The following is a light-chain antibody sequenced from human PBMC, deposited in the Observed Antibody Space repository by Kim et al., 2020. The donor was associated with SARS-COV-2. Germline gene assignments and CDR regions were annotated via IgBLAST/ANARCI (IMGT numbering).Light chain of an antibody. V-gene: IGKV1-5*03. Sequence: DIQMTQSPSTLSASVGDRVTITCRASQGIYTYLAWYQQRPGKAPKLLIYLASTLESGVPPRFSGSGFGTEFTLTINSLQPDDFATYYCQHYVRFPYTFGQGTKLEI. J-gene: IGKJ2*01. CDR1: QGIYTY. CDR3: QHYVRFPYT. CDR2: LAS.